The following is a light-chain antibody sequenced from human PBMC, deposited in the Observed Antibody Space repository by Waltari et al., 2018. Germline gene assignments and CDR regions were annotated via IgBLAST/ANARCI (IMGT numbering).Light chain of an antibody. Sequence: QSALTQPASVSGSPGQSITISCTGTSSDVGSYKLVSWYQQHPGKPPRLMMYADSNRPPGSSNRFSGSKSGNTAFLTVSGLQAEDEADYYCSSYAVSNTYVFGTGTKVTVL. V-gene: IGLV2-14*02. CDR2: ADS. CDR1: SSDVGSYKL. CDR3: SSYAVSNTYV. J-gene: IGLJ1*01.